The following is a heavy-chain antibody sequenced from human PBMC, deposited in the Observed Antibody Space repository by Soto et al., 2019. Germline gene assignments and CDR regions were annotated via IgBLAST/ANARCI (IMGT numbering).Heavy chain of an antibody. Sequence: QVQLVQSGAEVKKPGSSVKVSCKASGGSFSSYAISWVRQAPGQGLEWMGGIIPIFGTANYAQKFQGRVTITADESTSTAYMELSSLRSDDTAVYYCARPTRRVVTYGMDVWGQGTTVTVSS. CDR3: ARPTRRVVTYGMDV. CDR1: GGSFSSYA. D-gene: IGHD2-2*01. J-gene: IGHJ6*02. V-gene: IGHV1-69*12. CDR2: IIPIFGTA.